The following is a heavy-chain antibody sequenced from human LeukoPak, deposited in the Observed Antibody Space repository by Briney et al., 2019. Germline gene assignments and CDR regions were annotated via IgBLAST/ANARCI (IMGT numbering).Heavy chain of an antibody. CDR2: IIPIFGTA. CDR1: GGTFSSYA. D-gene: IGHD4-23*01. Sequence: SVKVSCKASGGTFSSYAISWVRQAPGQGLEWMGGIIPIFGTANYAQKFQGRVTMTRDTSTSTVYMELSSLRSEDTAVYYCARPLTTVVTSLRYWGQGTLVTVSS. J-gene: IGHJ4*02. V-gene: IGHV1-69*05. CDR3: ARPLTTVVTSLRY.